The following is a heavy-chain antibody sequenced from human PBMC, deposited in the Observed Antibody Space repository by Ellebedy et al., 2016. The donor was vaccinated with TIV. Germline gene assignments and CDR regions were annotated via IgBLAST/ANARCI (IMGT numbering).Heavy chain of an antibody. V-gene: IGHV3-21*01. J-gene: IGHJ4*02. D-gene: IGHD2/OR15-2a*01. Sequence: GESLKISCAVSGFPFSSYNMNWIRQAPGKGLEWVSAVNSVSTSMFYADSVKGRFTISRDNVKNALFLQLDSLRAEATALYHCAKDRGEGGLLSFFDFWGQGTLVTVSP. CDR3: AKDRGEGGLLSFFDF. CDR2: VNSVSTSM. CDR1: GFPFSSYN.